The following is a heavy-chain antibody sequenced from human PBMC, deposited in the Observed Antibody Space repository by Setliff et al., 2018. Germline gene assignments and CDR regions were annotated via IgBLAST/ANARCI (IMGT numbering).Heavy chain of an antibody. CDR2: INHSGST. CDR3: ARGWGSGWSKEGAFDI. D-gene: IGHD6-19*01. CDR1: GGSFSGYY. J-gene: IGHJ3*02. Sequence: PSETLSLTCAVYGGSFSGYYWSWLRQPPGKGLKWIGEINHSGSTNYNPSLKSRVTISVDTSKNQFSLKLSSVTAADTAVYYCARGWGSGWSKEGAFDIWGQGTMVTVSS. V-gene: IGHV4-34*01.